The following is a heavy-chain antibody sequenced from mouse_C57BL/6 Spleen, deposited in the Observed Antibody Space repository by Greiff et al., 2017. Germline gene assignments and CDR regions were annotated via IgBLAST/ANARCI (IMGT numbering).Heavy chain of an antibody. D-gene: IGHD1-1*01. V-gene: IGHV1-72*01. CDR2: IDPNSGGT. CDR3: ARSYYGSSYYWYFDV. Sequence: QVQLKQPGAELVKPGASVKLSCKASGYTFTSYWMHWVKQRPGRGLEWIGRIDPNSGGTKYNEKFKSKATLTVDKPSSTAYMQLSSLTSEDSAVYYCARSYYGSSYYWYFDVWGTGTTVTVSS. CDR1: GYTFTSYW. J-gene: IGHJ1*03.